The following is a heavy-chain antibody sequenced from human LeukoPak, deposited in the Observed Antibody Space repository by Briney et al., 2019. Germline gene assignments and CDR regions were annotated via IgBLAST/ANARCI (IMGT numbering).Heavy chain of an antibody. D-gene: IGHD5-12*01. CDR1: GYTFTGYY. CDR3: ARDLSGYALYYFDY. V-gene: IGHV1-2*02. CDR2: INPNSGGT. Sequence: ASVKVSCKASGYTFTGYYMHWVRQAPGQGLEWMGWINPNSGGTNYAQKFQGRVTMTRDTSISTAYMELSRLKSDDTAVYYWARDLSGYALYYFDYWGQGTLVTVSS. J-gene: IGHJ4*02.